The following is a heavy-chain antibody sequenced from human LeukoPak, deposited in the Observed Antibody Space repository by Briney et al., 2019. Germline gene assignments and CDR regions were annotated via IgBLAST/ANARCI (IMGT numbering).Heavy chain of an antibody. CDR3: ARNKYSHGYMYYFDY. J-gene: IGHJ4*02. CDR2: INYSGGT. D-gene: IGHD5-18*01. CDR1: GGPISSSNYY. Sequence: PSETLSLTCTVSGGPISSSNYYWAWIRQPPGKGLEWIGSINYSGGTYYNSPLRSRVAISVDTSTNQFSLKLTSVTAADTAVYHCARNKYSHGYMYYFDYWGQGTLVTVSS. V-gene: IGHV4-39*01.